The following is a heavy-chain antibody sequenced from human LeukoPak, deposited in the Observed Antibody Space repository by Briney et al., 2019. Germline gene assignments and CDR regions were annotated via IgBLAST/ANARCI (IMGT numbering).Heavy chain of an antibody. CDR1: GFTFSSYA. J-gene: IGHJ6*02. V-gene: IGHV3-30-3*01. CDR2: ISYDGSNK. D-gene: IGHD2-8*01. CDR3: AAILYDRYYYYGMDV. Sequence: PGGSLRLSCAASGFTFSSYAMHWVRQAPGKGLEWVAVISYDGSNKYYADSVKGRFTISRDNSKNTLYLQMNSLRAEDTAVYYCAAILYDRYYYYGMDVWGQGTTVTVSS.